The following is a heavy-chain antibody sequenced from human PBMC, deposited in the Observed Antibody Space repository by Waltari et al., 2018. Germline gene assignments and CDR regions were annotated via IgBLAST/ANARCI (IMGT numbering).Heavy chain of an antibody. CDR3: ARDSIRQGVLPSYYFDY. CDR2: IYSGGST. Sequence: EVQLVESGGGLIQPGGSLRLSCAASGFTVSSNYMSWVRQAPGKGLEWVSVIYSGGSTYDADSVKGRFTISRDNSKNTLYLQMNSLRAEDTAVYYCARDSIRQGVLPSYYFDYWGQGTLVTVSS. CDR1: GFTVSSNY. J-gene: IGHJ4*02. D-gene: IGHD3-10*01. V-gene: IGHV3-53*01.